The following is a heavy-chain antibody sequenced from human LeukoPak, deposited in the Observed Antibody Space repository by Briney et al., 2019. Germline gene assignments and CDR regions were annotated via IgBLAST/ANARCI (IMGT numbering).Heavy chain of an antibody. CDR2: ISYDGSNK. V-gene: IGHV3-30*03. CDR3: ARAGGYCGRISCPYYFDY. CDR1: GFTFSSYG. D-gene: IGHD2-15*01. Sequence: GGTLRLSCAASGFTFSSYGMHWVRQAPGKGLEWVAVISYDGSNKYYADSVKGRFTISRDNSKNTLYLQMNSLRSEDTAVYYCARAGGYCGRISCPYYFDYWGQGSLVAVSS. J-gene: IGHJ4*02.